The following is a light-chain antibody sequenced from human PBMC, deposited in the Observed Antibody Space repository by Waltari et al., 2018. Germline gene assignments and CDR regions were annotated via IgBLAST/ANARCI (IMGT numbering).Light chain of an antibody. CDR1: DRDVGAYDF. CDR3: SSYTTSSAPRV. CDR2: EVS. J-gene: IGLJ1*01. Sequence: QSALPQPASLSGSPGQSITISCSGTDRDVGAYDFVSWYHQHPGKAPHLLIYEVSNRPSGISNRFSASKSGNTASLTISGLQAEDEADYYCSSYTTSSAPRVFGTGTRVTVL. V-gene: IGLV2-14*01.